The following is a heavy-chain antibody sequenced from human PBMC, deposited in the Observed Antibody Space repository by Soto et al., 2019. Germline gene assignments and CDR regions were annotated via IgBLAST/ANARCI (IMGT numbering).Heavy chain of an antibody. J-gene: IGHJ2*01. D-gene: IGHD2-15*01. CDR1: GGSISSSSYY. CDR2: IYYSGST. CDR3: ARLGVCSGCSCYNWYFDL. V-gene: IGHV4-39*01. Sequence: QLQLQESGPGLVKPSETLSLTCTVSGGSISSSSYYWGWIRQPPGKGLEWIGSIYYSGSTYYNPSLTGGVTSSLDTSKNEFSQKLSSVTAADTAVYYCARLGVCSGCSCYNWYFDLWGRGTLVTVSS.